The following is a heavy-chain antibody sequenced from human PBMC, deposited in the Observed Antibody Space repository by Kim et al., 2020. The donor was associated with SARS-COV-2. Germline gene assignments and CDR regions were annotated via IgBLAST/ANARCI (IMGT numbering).Heavy chain of an antibody. J-gene: IGHJ4*02. CDR2: INHSGST. CDR1: GGSFSGYY. D-gene: IGHD5-18*01. CDR3: ARGWPTRGYSYGQTPYYFDY. Sequence: SETLSLTCAVYGGSFSGYYWSWIRQPPGKGLEWIGEINHSGSTNYNPSLKSRVTISVDTSKNQFSLKLSSVTAADTAVYYCARGWPTRGYSYGQTPYYFDYWGQGTLVTVSS. V-gene: IGHV4-34*01.